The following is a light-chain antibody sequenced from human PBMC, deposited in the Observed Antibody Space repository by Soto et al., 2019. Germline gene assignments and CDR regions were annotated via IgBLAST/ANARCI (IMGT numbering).Light chain of an antibody. CDR2: GTS. CDR1: QSVSSN. V-gene: IGKV3-15*01. Sequence: EIVMTQSPATLTVSPGERATLSCRASQSVSSNLAWYQQKPGQAPRLLIYGTSTRAAGIPARFSGSGSGTEFTLTISSLQSEDFAVYYCQQYYDCPLTLGGGTRVEIK. J-gene: IGKJ4*01. CDR3: QQYYDCPLT.